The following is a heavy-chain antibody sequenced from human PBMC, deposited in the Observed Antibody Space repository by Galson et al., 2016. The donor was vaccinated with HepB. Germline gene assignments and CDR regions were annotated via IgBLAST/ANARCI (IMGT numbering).Heavy chain of an antibody. Sequence: SLRLSCAASGFTFSSYAMHWVRQAPGKGLEWVAVISYDGSNKYYADSVKGRFTISRDNSKNTLYLQMNGLRAEDTAVYYCAREGDDYGDYVSGDYYGMDVWCQGTTVTVSS. J-gene: IGHJ6*02. CDR1: GFTFSSYA. CDR3: AREGDDYGDYVSGDYYGMDV. V-gene: IGHV3-30-3*01. CDR2: ISYDGSNK. D-gene: IGHD4-17*01.